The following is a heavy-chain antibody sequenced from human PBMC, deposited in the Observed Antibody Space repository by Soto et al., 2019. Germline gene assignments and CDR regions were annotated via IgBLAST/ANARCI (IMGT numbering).Heavy chain of an antibody. D-gene: IGHD5-12*01. CDR3: ARDPGSGYDYVFDY. CDR1: GYTFTIYG. Sequence: QVQLVQSGAEVKKPGASVKDSCKPSGYTFTIYGITWVRQAPGQGLEGMGWISAYNGNTNYAQKLQGRVTMTTDTSTSTAYMELRSLRSDDTAVYYCARDPGSGYDYVFDYWGQGALVTVSS. J-gene: IGHJ4*02. V-gene: IGHV1-18*01. CDR2: ISAYNGNT.